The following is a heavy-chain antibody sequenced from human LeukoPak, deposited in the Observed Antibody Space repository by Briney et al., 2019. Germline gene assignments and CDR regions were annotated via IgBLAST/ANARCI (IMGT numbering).Heavy chain of an antibody. V-gene: IGHV1-18*01. CDR3: ARANFNYYDSSGYHPFDY. CDR1: GYTFTSYG. J-gene: IGHJ4*02. Sequence: ASVKVSCKASGYTFTSYGISWVRQAPGQGLEWMGWISAYNGNTNYAQKLQGRVTMTTDTSTSTAYMELSSLRSEDTAVYYCARANFNYYDSSGYHPFDYWGQGTLVTVSS. D-gene: IGHD3-22*01. CDR2: ISAYNGNT.